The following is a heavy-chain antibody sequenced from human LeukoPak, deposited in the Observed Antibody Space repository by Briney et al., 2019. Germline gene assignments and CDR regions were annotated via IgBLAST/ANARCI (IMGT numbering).Heavy chain of an antibody. CDR3: AREAGELLGVFYYYYMDV. CDR2: IYTSGST. Sequence: MSSETLSLTCTVSGGSISSGGYYWSWIRQPPGKGLEWIGRIYTSGSTNYNPSLKSRVTMSVDTSKNQFSLKLSSVTAADTAVYYCAREAGELLGVFYYYYMDVWGKGTTVTVSS. V-gene: IGHV4-61*02. D-gene: IGHD1-26*01. CDR1: GGSISSGGYY. J-gene: IGHJ6*03.